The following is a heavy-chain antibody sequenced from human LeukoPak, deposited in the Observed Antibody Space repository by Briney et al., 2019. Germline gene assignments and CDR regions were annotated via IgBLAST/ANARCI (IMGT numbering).Heavy chain of an antibody. D-gene: IGHD3-10*01. J-gene: IGHJ4*02. V-gene: IGHV1-8*01. CDR3: ARGPSGSGTYYNDY. CDR2: TPNSGNT. Sequence: TPNSGNTGYAQKFQGRVTMTRNTSISTANMELSSLRSEDTAIYYCARGPSGSGTYYNDYWGQGTLVTVSS.